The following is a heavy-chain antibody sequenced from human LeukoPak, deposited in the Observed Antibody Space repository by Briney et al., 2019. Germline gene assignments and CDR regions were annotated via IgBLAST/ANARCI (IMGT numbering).Heavy chain of an antibody. Sequence: PGGSLRLSCAASGFTFSSYSMNWVSQAPGKRLEWVSSISSSSSYIYYADSVKGRFTISRDNAKNSLYLQMNSLRAEDTAVYYCARGGLLEWLLVDYWGQGTLVTVSS. CDR1: GFTFSSYS. CDR2: ISSSSSYI. D-gene: IGHD3-3*01. J-gene: IGHJ4*02. V-gene: IGHV3-21*01. CDR3: ARGGLLEWLLVDY.